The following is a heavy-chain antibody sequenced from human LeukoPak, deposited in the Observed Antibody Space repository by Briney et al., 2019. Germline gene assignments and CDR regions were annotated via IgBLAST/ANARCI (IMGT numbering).Heavy chain of an antibody. CDR3: GQGGPVRSSSSGWEYYLDY. Sequence: ASVKVSCKASGYDFINYGISWRRQAPGQGLEWMGWRSIYNGNTDYKLQGRVTITTDTSTSKAYMEVKRLMSDETAGYECGQGGPVRSSSSGWEYYLDYWGQGTLVIVSS. V-gene: IGHV1-18*01. CDR1: GYDFINYG. D-gene: IGHD6-6*01. J-gene: IGHJ4*02. CDR2: RSIYNGNT.